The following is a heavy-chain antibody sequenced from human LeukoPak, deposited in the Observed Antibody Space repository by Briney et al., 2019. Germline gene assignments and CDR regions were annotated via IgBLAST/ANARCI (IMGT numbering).Heavy chain of an antibody. D-gene: IGHD3-3*01. CDR1: GFTFSSYG. CDR2: IKQDGSEK. CDR3: ARKYYDFWSGLMDV. J-gene: IGHJ6*04. V-gene: IGHV3-7*01. Sequence: PGGSLRLSCAASGFTFSSYGMHWVRQAPGKGLEWVANIKQDGSEKYYVDSVKGRFTISRDNAKNSLYLQMNSLRAEDTAVYYCARKYYDFWSGLMDVWGKGTTVTVSS.